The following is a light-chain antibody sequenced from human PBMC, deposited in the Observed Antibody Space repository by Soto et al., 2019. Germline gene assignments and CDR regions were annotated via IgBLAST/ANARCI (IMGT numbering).Light chain of an antibody. CDR2: WAS. CDR3: QQYHSNPST. CDR1: QSLYNSNNLNY. V-gene: IGKV4-1*01. Sequence: IVMTQSPDSLAVSLGERATINCKSSQSLYNSNNLNYLAWYQQKPGQPPKLLLYWASTRESGVPDRFSGSGSGTDFTLTISSLQAADVAVYYCQQYHSNPSTFGQGTKLEI. J-gene: IGKJ2*01.